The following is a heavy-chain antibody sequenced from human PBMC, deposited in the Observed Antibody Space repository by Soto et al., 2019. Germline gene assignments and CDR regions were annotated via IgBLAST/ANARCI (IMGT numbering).Heavy chain of an antibody. V-gene: IGHV3-30*18. CDR2: ISYDGSNK. D-gene: IGHD6-13*01. J-gene: IGHJ4*02. CDR3: ANTDLYSSSWYTGAYFDY. CDR1: GFTFSSYG. Sequence: QVQLVESGGGVVQPGRSLRLSCAASGFTFSSYGMHWVRQAPGKGLEWVAVISYDGSNKYYADSVKGRFTISRDNSKNTLYLQMNSLRAEDTAVYYCANTDLYSSSWYTGAYFDYGGQGPLVTVSS.